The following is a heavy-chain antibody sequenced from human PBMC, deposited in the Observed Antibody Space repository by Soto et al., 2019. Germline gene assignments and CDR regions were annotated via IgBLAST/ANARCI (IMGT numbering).Heavy chain of an antibody. CDR2: FSLSGTT. V-gene: IGHV4-4*07. CDR1: GASITGTSY. D-gene: IGHD2-8*02. CDR3: ARGMTPPGAPAWYYFDS. Sequence: SETLSLTCTVSGASITGTSYWSWIRQPAGKGLEWIGRFSLSGTTNYNPSLRSRVTMSADVSKNQFSLRLTSVTAADTALYYCARGMTPPGAPAWYYFDSWGQGTLVTSPQ. J-gene: IGHJ4*02.